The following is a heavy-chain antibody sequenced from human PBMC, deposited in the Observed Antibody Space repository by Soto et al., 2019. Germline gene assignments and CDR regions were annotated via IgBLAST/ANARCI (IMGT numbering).Heavy chain of an antibody. Sequence: SETLSLTCTVSGGSISRYYWSWIRQPPGKGLEWIGYMYYSGSTNYNPSLKSRVTISVDTSKNQFSLKLSSVTAADTAVYYCARGIGEVDTAMVKLDGWGQGTTVTVSS. D-gene: IGHD5-18*01. CDR3: ARGIGEVDTAMVKLDG. CDR2: MYYSGST. CDR1: GGSISRYY. V-gene: IGHV4-59*01. J-gene: IGHJ6*02.